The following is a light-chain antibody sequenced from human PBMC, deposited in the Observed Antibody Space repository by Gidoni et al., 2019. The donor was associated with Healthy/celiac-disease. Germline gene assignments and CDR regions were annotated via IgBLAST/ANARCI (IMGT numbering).Light chain of an antibody. Sequence: PRKTARITCSGDAMPKQYAYWYQQKPGQAPVLVIYKDSERPSGIPERFSGSSSGTTVTLTISGVQAEDEADYYCQSADSSGVYVFGTGTKVTVL. CDR3: QSADSSGVYV. CDR1: AMPKQY. V-gene: IGLV3-25*01. CDR2: KDS. J-gene: IGLJ1*01.